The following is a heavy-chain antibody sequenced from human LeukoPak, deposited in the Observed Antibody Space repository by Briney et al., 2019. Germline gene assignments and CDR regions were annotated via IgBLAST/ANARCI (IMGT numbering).Heavy chain of an antibody. Sequence: ASVKVSCKASGYTFTGYYMHWVRQAPGQELEWMGRVNPNSGGTNYAQKFQGRVTMTRDTSISTAYMELSRLRSDDTAVYYCARGVVPAAIGANWFDPWGQGTLVTVSS. D-gene: IGHD2-2*02. CDR3: ARGVVPAAIGANWFDP. J-gene: IGHJ5*02. CDR2: VNPNSGGT. CDR1: GYTFTGYY. V-gene: IGHV1-2*06.